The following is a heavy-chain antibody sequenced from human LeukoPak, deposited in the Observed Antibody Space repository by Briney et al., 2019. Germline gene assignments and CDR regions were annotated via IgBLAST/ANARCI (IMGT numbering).Heavy chain of an antibody. CDR1: GFTFSSYS. V-gene: IGHV3-48*01. D-gene: IGHD6-19*01. J-gene: IGHJ3*02. CDR3: ASGLSSSGWSPDAFDI. CDR2: ISSSSSTI. Sequence: PGGSLRLSCAASGFTFSSYSMNWVRQAPGKGLEWVSYISSSSSTIYYADSVKVRFTISRDNAKNSLYLQMNSLRAEDTAVYYCASGLSSSGWSPDAFDIWGQGTMVTVSS.